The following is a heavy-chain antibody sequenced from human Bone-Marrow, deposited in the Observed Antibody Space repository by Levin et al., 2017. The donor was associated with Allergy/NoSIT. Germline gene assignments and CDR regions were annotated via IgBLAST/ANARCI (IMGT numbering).Heavy chain of an antibody. Sequence: PSETLSLTCVVSGVSVSNVHWWSWVRQSPGKGLEWIGQIYHSGSSNYNPSLKSRVTMSVDKSKNLVSLNLTSVTAADTATYYCARESSGSFHFDYWGQGTQFTVSS. D-gene: IGHD3-10*01. CDR3: ARESSGSFHFDY. CDR1: GVSVSNVHW. V-gene: IGHV4/OR15-8*01. J-gene: IGHJ4*02. CDR2: IYHSGSS.